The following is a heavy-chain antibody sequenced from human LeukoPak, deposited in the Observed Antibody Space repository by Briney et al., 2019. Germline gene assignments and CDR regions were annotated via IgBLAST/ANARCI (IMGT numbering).Heavy chain of an antibody. Sequence: GGSLRLSCAASGFTFSSYSMNWVRQAPGKGLEWVSSISSSSSYIYYADSVKGRFTISRDNAKNSLYLQMNSLRAEDTAVYYCAREPGIAVAGTFSGRFDPWGQGTLVTVSP. CDR2: ISSSSSYI. CDR3: AREPGIAVAGTFSGRFDP. J-gene: IGHJ5*02. D-gene: IGHD6-19*01. V-gene: IGHV3-21*01. CDR1: GFTFSSYS.